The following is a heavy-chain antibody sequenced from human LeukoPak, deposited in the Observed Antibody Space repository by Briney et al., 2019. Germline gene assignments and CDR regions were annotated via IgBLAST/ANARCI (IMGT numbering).Heavy chain of an antibody. CDR1: GGSFSGYY. J-gene: IGHJ4*02. V-gene: IGHV4-34*01. CDR3: ARGGDYSNYVRY. CDR2: INHSGST. D-gene: IGHD4-11*01. Sequence: PSETLSLTCAVYGGSFSGYYWSWIRQPPGKGLEWIGEINHSGSTNYNPSLKSRVTISVDTSKNQFSLKLSSVTAADTAVYYCARGGDYSNYVRYWGLGTLVTVSS.